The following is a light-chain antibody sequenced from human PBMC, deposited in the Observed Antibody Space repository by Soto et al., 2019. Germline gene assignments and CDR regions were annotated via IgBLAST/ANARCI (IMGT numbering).Light chain of an antibody. J-gene: IGKJ1*01. Sequence: EIVLTQSPATLSLSPGERATLSCRASQSVSSYLAWYKQKPGQAPRLLIYHASHRATGIPARFSGSGSGTDFTLTISSLEPEDFAVYYCQQRSNWSWTFGQGTKVEIK. V-gene: IGKV3-11*01. CDR3: QQRSNWSWT. CDR1: QSVSSY. CDR2: HAS.